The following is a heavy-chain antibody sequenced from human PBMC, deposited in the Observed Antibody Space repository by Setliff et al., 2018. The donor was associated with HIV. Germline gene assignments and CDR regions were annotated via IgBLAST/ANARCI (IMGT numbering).Heavy chain of an antibody. CDR3: AKAVGGGYAGYFDY. D-gene: IGHD5-12*01. J-gene: IGHJ4*02. CDR2: IWYDGTNE. Sequence: QPGGSLRLSCAASGFTFSNYAIHWVRRAPGKGLEWVALIWYDGTNEYYADSVKGRFTISRDNSKNTLYLQMNSLRAEDTAVYYCAKAVGGGYAGYFDYWGQGTLVTVSS. V-gene: IGHV3-33*06. CDR1: GFTFSNYA.